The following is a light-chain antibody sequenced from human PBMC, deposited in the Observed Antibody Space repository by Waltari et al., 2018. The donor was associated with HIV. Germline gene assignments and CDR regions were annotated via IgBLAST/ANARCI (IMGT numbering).Light chain of an antibody. V-gene: IGKV1-39*01. J-gene: IGKJ1*01. CDR3: LQSYSLFMWT. CDR2: SAS. CDR1: QSISRY. Sequence: DIQMTQSPSSLSASVGDRLTIPCRASQSISRYLSWYQQKPGKIPELLIYSASSLQTGVPSRFSGSGSGTDFTLTISSLQPEDFATYYCLQSYSLFMWTFGQGTKVEVK.